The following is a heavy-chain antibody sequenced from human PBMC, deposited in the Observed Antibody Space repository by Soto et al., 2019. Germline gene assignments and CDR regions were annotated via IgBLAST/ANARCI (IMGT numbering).Heavy chain of an antibody. CDR3: AKNPGVELVPLATVDWFDP. J-gene: IGHJ5*02. D-gene: IGHD1-26*01. CDR2: ISGRVFKK. V-gene: IGHV3-23*01. Sequence: TVAAVSLSCAASGVINQNVGTRWGLRAPCRALIWIFSISGRVFKKYYADSVKGRFTISRGNSKSTVYLELNNQSAEDTAVYHCAKNPGVELVPLATVDWFDPWGQGSVVTVSS. CDR1: GVINQNVG.